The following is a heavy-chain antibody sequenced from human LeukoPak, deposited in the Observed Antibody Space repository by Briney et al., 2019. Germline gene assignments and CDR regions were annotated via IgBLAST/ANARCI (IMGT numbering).Heavy chain of an antibody. CDR1: GGTFSSYA. Sequence: SVKVSCKASGGTFSSYAISWVRQAPGQGLEWMGRIIPILGIANYAQKFQGRVTITADKSTSTAYMELSSLRSEDTAVYYCARDGYGDYVLDYWGQGTLVTVSS. J-gene: IGHJ4*02. CDR3: ARDGYGDYVLDY. D-gene: IGHD4-17*01. V-gene: IGHV1-69*04. CDR2: IIPILGIA.